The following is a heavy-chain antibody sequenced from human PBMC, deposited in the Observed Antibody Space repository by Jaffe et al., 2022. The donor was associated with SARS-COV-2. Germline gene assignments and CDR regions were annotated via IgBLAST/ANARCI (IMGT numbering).Heavy chain of an antibody. J-gene: IGHJ3*02. Sequence: QLQLQESGPGLVKPSETLSLTCTVSGGSISSSSYYWGWIRQPPGKGLEWIGSIYYSGSTYYNPSLKSRVTISVDTSKNQFSLKLSSVTAADTAVYYCARHEVTMIVVAHTSTAFDIWGQGTMVTVSS. D-gene: IGHD3-22*01. V-gene: IGHV4-39*01. CDR2: IYYSGST. CDR1: GGSISSSSYY. CDR3: ARHEVTMIVVAHTSTAFDI.